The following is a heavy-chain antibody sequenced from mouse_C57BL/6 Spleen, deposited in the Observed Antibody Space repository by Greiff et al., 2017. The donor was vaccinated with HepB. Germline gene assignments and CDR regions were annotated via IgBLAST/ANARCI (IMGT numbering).Heavy chain of an antibody. Sequence: EVQLQQSGPGLAKPSQTLSLTCSVTGYSITSDYWNWIRKFPGNKLEYMGYISYSGSTYYNPALKSRISITRDTSKNQYYLQLNSVITEDTATYYCARSLIYYGNYGAMDYWGQGTSVTVSS. CDR2: ISYSGST. J-gene: IGHJ4*01. CDR3: ARSLIYYGNYGAMDY. D-gene: IGHD2-1*01. V-gene: IGHV3-8*01. CDR1: GYSITSDY.